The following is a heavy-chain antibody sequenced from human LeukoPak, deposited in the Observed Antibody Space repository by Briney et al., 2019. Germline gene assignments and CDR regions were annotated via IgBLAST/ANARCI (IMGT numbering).Heavy chain of an antibody. D-gene: IGHD6-13*01. CDR1: AFTFSSYV. CDR3: ARPDSSSWYFFDY. Sequence: GSLSRSCAAAAFTFSSYVMSWVRQAPGKGLEWVSALSGSGGSTYYADSVKGRFTISRDNSKNTLYLQMNSLRAEDTAVYYCARPDSSSWYFFDYWGQGTLVTVSS. J-gene: IGHJ4*02. CDR2: LSGSGGST. V-gene: IGHV3-23*01.